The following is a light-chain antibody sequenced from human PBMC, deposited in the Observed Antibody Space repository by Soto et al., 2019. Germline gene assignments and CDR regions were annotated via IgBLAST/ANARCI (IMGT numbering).Light chain of an antibody. CDR2: KAS. V-gene: IGKV1-5*03. Sequence: DIPMTQSPSTLSASVGDRVTITCRASQSISSWLAWYQQKPGKAPKLLIYKASSLESGVPSRFSGSGSGTEFTLPISSLQPDDFATYYCQQYNSYPYTFGQGTKLEIK. CDR3: QQYNSYPYT. J-gene: IGKJ2*01. CDR1: QSISSW.